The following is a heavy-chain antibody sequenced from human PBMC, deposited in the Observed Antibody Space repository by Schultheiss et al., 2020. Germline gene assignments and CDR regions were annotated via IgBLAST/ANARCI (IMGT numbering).Heavy chain of an antibody. D-gene: IGHD6-6*01. Sequence: SVKVSCKASGGTFSSYAISWVRQAPGQGLEWMGGIIPIFGTANYAQKFQGRVTITADESTSTAYMELSSLRSEDTAVYYCARDEQLVRIGDAFDIWGQGTMVTVSS. CDR3: ARDEQLVRIGDAFDI. J-gene: IGHJ3*02. V-gene: IGHV1-69*13. CDR1: GGTFSSYA. CDR2: IIPIFGTA.